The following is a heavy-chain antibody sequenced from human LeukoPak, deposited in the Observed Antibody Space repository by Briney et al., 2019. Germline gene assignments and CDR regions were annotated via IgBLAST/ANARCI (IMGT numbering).Heavy chain of an antibody. CDR1: GLTASNNY. D-gene: IGHD6-13*01. Sequence: GGSLTLAWKASGLTASNNYMNWDSHAQGKGLEWDALIYTCVSTQSANSLKGRFTISRDNSRTTLYLQMSSRRVEDTPGYYCARDPPGIAASVSGGWGRGILVSVS. CDR2: IYTCVST. J-gene: IGHJ4*02. CDR3: ARDPPGIAASVSGG. V-gene: IGHV3-53*01.